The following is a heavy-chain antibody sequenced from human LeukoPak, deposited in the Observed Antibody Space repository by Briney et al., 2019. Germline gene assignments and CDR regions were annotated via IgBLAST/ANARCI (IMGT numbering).Heavy chain of an antibody. CDR3: ARDHGAAGTSSYFDL. D-gene: IGHD6-13*01. Sequence: SETLSLTCTLSGGSRSVYYWSWLRQPPGKGLEWIGYIYYRENTNYNPSLKSRVTISLDTSKNQFSLKLTSVTAADTAVYYCARDHGAAGTSSYFDLWGRGTLVTVSS. J-gene: IGHJ2*01. V-gene: IGHV4-59*01. CDR2: IYYRENT. CDR1: GGSRSVYY.